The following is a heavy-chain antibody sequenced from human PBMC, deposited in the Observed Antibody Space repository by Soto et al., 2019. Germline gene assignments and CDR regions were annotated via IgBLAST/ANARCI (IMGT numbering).Heavy chain of an antibody. D-gene: IGHD3-16*01. CDR1: GGSVSGDKNY. CDR2: FSYSGAT. V-gene: IGHV4-61*01. CDR3: ATSPRFAFDF. Sequence: QVQLQESGPGLVKPSETLSLTCSVSGGSVSGDKNYWSWIRQSPGKGLEWIGFFSYSGATIYNPSPGDRLTISVDRSKNQFSLRLSSVTASDTALYYCATSPRFAFDFWGQGTTVIVSS. J-gene: IGHJ3*01.